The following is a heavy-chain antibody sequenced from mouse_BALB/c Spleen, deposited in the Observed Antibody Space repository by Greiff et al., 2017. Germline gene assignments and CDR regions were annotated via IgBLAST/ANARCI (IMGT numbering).Heavy chain of an antibody. CDR3: ARQVPRDYAMDY. J-gene: IGHJ4*01. CDR2: ISSGGSYT. Sequence: EVKVVESGGGLVKPGGSLKLSCAASGFTFSSYAMSWVRQTPEKRLEWVATISSGGSYTYYPDSVKGRFTISRDNAKNTLYLQMSSLRSEDTAMYYCARQVPRDYAMDYWGQGTSVTVSS. CDR1: GFTFSSYA. V-gene: IGHV5-9-3*01.